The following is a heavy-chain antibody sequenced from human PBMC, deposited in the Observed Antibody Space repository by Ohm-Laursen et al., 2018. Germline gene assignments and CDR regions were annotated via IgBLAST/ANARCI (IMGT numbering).Heavy chain of an antibody. D-gene: IGHD7-27*01. CDR2: LKQDGSEL. J-gene: IGHJ5*02. CDR3: GRGPRGINGGKSDR. V-gene: IGHV3-7*01. CDR1: GFTFSSYW. Sequence: SLRLSCSASGFTFSSYWMSWVRQAPGKGLEWVASLKQDGSELYYVDSVKGRFTISRDNAKDSLYLQINSLRVEDTAVYYCGRGPRGINGGKSDRWGQGTLVTVSS.